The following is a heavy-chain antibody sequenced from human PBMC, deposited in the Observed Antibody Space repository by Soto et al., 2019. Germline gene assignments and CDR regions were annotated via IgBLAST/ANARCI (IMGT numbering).Heavy chain of an antibody. CDR3: ARDCGIAALAP. Sequence: GASVKVSCKASGYTFTSYAMHWVRQAPGQRLEWMGWINAGNGNTKYSQKFQGRVTITRDTSTSTAYMELSSLRSEDTVVYYCARDCGIAALAPWGQGTLVTVSS. D-gene: IGHD6-6*01. V-gene: IGHV1-3*01. J-gene: IGHJ5*02. CDR1: GYTFTSYA. CDR2: INAGNGNT.